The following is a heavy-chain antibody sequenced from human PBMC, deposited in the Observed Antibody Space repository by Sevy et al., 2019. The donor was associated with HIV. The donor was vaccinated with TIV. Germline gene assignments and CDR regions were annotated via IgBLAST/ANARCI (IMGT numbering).Heavy chain of an antibody. V-gene: IGHV3-33*01. CDR3: ARDREAVAGPDGSFDY. J-gene: IGHJ4*02. CDR2: IWYDGSHE. D-gene: IGHD6-19*01. CDR1: GFIFSHYG. Sequence: GGSLRLSCAASGFIFSHYGMHWVRQAPDKGLEWVALIWYDGSHEYYVDSVKGRFTISRDDFKNTLYLQMNSLRAEDTALYYCARDREAVAGPDGSFDYWGPGTLVTVSS.